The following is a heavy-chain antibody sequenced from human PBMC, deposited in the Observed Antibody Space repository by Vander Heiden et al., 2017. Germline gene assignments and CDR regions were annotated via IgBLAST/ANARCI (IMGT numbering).Heavy chain of an antibody. CDR3: ARARVVGATDYYYYGMDV. V-gene: IGHV3-48*03. CDR2: ISSSGSTI. J-gene: IGHJ6*02. D-gene: IGHD1-26*01. CDR1: GLPFSSYE. Sequence: VQLVASGGGLVQPGGSLRLSCAASGLPFSSYEMNWVRQAPGKGLEWVSYISSSGSTIYYADSVKGRFTISRDNAKNSLYLQMNSLRAEDTAVYYCARARVVGATDYYYYGMDVWGQGTTATVSS.